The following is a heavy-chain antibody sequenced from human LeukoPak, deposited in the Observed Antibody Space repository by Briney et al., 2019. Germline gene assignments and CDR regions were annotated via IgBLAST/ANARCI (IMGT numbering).Heavy chain of an antibody. CDR3: ARPGGGYNLYYFDY. D-gene: IGHD5-24*01. CDR1: GGSISSSSFY. V-gene: IGHV4-39*01. CDR2: LYYSGST. Sequence: SETLSLTCTVSGGSISSSSFYWGWIRQPPGKGLEWIGSLYYSGSTYYNPSLKSRVTISVDTSKNQSSLKLSSVTAADTAVYYCARPGGGYNLYYFDYWGQGTLVTVSS. J-gene: IGHJ4*02.